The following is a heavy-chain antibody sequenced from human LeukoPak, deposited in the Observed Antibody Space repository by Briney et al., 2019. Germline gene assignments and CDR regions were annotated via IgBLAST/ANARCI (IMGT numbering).Heavy chain of an antibody. CDR3: ARYCTGGNCYPGLHYYGMDV. V-gene: IGHV3-23*05. CDR1: GFTLSGYS. J-gene: IGHJ6*02. CDR2: MSKSGTTM. D-gene: IGHD2-15*01. Sequence: GSLRLSCAASGFTLSGYSMTWVRQAPGKGLEWVSVMSKSGTTMLYADSVKGRFTISRDNYKNTLYLQMNILRAEDTARYYCARYCTGGNCYPGLHYYGMDVWGQGTTVTVSS.